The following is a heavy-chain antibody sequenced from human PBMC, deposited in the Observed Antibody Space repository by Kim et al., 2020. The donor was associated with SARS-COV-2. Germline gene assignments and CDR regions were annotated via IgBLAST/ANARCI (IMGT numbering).Heavy chain of an antibody. Sequence: TTGHANSVKGRFTISRDNAKNTLYLQMNSLRAEDTALYYCARDMLTTNGYWGQGTLVTVSS. CDR2: TT. V-gene: IGHV3-74*01. J-gene: IGHJ4*02. D-gene: IGHD2-8*01. CDR3: ARDMLTTNGY.